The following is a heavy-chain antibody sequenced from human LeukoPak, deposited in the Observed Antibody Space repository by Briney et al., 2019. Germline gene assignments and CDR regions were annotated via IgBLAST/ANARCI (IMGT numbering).Heavy chain of an antibody. CDR2: IYTSGST. Sequence: PSETLSLTCTVSGGSISSGSYYWSWIRQPAGKGLEWIGRIYTSGSTNYNPSLKSRVTISVDTSKNQFSLKLSSVTAADTAVYYCAGLAYCGGDCYEDYWGQGTLVTVSS. D-gene: IGHD2-21*02. CDR1: GGSISSGSYY. CDR3: AGLAYCGGDCYEDY. J-gene: IGHJ4*02. V-gene: IGHV4-61*02.